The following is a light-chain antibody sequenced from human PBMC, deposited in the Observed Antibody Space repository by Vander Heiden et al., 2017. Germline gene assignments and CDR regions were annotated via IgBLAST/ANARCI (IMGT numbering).Light chain of an antibody. V-gene: IGKV1-39*01. CDR3: QQSYSTLYT. Sequence: IQMTQSPPSLSASVGDRVTITCRASQSISSYLNWYQQKPGKAPKLLIYAASSLQSGVPSRFSGSGSGTDFTLTISSLQPEDFATYYCQQSYSTLYTFGLGTKLEIK. CDR1: QSISSY. J-gene: IGKJ2*01. CDR2: AAS.